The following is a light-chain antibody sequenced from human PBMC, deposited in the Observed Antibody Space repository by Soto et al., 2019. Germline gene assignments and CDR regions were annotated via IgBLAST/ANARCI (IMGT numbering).Light chain of an antibody. J-gene: IGKJ2*01. CDR3: RQYGSSPSYT. CDR1: QSVSSSSY. V-gene: IGKV3-20*01. CDR2: GAS. Sequence: EIVLTQSPGTLSLSPGERATLSCRASQSVSSSSYLAWYQQKPGQAPRLLIYGASSRATGIPDRFSGSGSATDFTLTISRLEPDDFAVYYCRQYGSSPSYTFGQGTKLEI.